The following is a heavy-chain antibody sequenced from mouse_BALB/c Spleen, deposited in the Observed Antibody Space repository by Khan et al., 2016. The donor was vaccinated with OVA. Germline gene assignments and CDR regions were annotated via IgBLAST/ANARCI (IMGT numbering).Heavy chain of an antibody. J-gene: IGHJ4*01. Sequence: QVQLKESGAELAKPGASVKMSCKASGYTFTSYWMHWVKQRPGQGLEWIGYINPSTGYTEYNQKFKDKATLTADKSSSTAYMQLSSLTSEDSAVYYFASYDGSSYAMDYWGQGTSVTVSS. D-gene: IGHD1-1*01. CDR2: INPSTGYT. V-gene: IGHV1-7*01. CDR1: GYTFTSYW. CDR3: ASYDGSSYAMDY.